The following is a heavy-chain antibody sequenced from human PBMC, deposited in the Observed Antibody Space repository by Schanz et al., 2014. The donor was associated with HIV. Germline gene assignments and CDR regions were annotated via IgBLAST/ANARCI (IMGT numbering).Heavy chain of an antibody. J-gene: IGHJ6*02. CDR1: GFTFSNYA. V-gene: IGHV3-21*01. D-gene: IGHD4-4*01. Sequence: VQLVESGGGVVQPGRSRRLSCAVSGFTFSNYAMHWVRQAPGKGLEWVSSISTTSTYIYYGDSGKGRFTISRDNSKNSLFLQMISLRAEDTAVYYCVRVEGPPTFYFYYYGSDVWGQGTAVTVSS. CDR3: VRVEGPPTFYFYYYGSDV. CDR2: ISTTSTYI.